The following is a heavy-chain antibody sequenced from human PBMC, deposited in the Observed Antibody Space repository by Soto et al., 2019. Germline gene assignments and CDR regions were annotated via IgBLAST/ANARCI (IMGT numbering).Heavy chain of an antibody. CDR1: GFTFSSYA. CDR3: AKSSGWFHPFDY. CDR2: ISGSGGST. V-gene: IGHV3-23*01. D-gene: IGHD6-19*01. Sequence: EVQLLESGGGLVQPGGSLRLSCAASGFTFSSYALSWVRQAPGKGLEWVSVISGSGGSTYYADSVKGRFTISRDNSKNTLYLQMNSLRADDTAVCYCAKSSGWFHPFDYWGQGTLVTVSS. J-gene: IGHJ4*02.